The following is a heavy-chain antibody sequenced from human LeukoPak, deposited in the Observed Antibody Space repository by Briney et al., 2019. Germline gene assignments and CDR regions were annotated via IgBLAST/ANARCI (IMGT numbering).Heavy chain of an antibody. CDR3: AGGSWLVLNY. D-gene: IGHD6-19*01. J-gene: IGHJ4*02. CDR1: GGSISSSSYY. Sequence: PSETLSLTCTVSGGSISSSSYYWGWIRQPPGKGLEWIGSIYYSGSTYYNPSLKSRVTISVDTSKNQFSLKLSSVTAVDTAVYYCAGGSWLVLNYWGQGTLVTVSS. CDR2: IYYSGST. V-gene: IGHV4-39*07.